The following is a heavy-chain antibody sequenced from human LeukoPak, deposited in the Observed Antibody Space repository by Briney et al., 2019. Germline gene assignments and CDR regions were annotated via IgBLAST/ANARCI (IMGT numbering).Heavy chain of an antibody. CDR3: ARDYYDSSGYPPSIDY. J-gene: IGHJ4*02. D-gene: IGHD3-22*01. Sequence: AGGSLRLSCVASGFTFSRYSMNWVRQAPGKGLEWVSYISSSSSTIYYADSVKGRFTISGDNAKNSLYLQMNSLRAEDTAVYYCARDYYDSSGYPPSIDYWGQGTLVTVSS. CDR1: GFTFSRYS. CDR2: ISSSSSTI. V-gene: IGHV3-48*01.